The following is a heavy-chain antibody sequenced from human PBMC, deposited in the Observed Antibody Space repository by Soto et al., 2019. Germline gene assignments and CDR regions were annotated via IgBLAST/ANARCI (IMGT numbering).Heavy chain of an antibody. V-gene: IGHV4-34*01. Sequence: PSETLSLTCAVYGGSFSGYYWSWIRQPPGKGLEWIGEINHSGSTNYNPSLKSRVTISVDTSKNQFPLKLSSVTAADTAVYYCAGGRSITGTWSAEYYFDYWGQGTLVTVSS. CDR1: GGSFSGYY. CDR2: INHSGST. D-gene: IGHD1-7*01. CDR3: AGGRSITGTWSAEYYFDY. J-gene: IGHJ4*02.